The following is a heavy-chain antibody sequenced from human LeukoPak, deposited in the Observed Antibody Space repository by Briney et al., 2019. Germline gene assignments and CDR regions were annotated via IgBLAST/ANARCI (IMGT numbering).Heavy chain of an antibody. D-gene: IGHD3-22*01. CDR2: ISSSSSYI. V-gene: IGHV3-21*01. Sequence: PGGSLRLSCAAAGFTVSSNYMNWVRQAPGKGLEWVSSISSSSSYIYYADSVKGRFTISRDNAKNSLYLQMNSLRAEDTAVYYCARDRSSGYSPTFDYWGQGTLVTVSS. CDR1: GFTVSSNY. CDR3: ARDRSSGYSPTFDY. J-gene: IGHJ4*02.